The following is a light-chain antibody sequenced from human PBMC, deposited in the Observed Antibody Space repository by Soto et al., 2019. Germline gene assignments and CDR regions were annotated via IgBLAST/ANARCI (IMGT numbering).Light chain of an antibody. Sequence: EIVLTQSPATLSLSPGERATLSCRASQSVSSYLAWYQQKPGQAPRLLIYDASNRATGIPARFSGSGSGTHLTLTISSLEPEDFAVYYCQQRSNWPLYTFGQGTKLEIK. CDR2: DAS. J-gene: IGKJ2*01. CDR1: QSVSSY. CDR3: QQRSNWPLYT. V-gene: IGKV3-11*01.